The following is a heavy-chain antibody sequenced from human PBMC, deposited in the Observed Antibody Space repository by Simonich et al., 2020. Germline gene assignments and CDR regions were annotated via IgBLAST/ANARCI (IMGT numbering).Heavy chain of an antibody. V-gene: IGHV3-74*01. CDR2: SKVGGRST. Sequence: EVQLVESGGGLVQPGGSLRLSCAASGFTFSRSWMPWGCQPPGKGRVGVTESKVGGRSTSYVDPGKGGVTITRGNAKSTRYLQMNRRRAGDTAGDYCARERLERGLYYNFWRGFSGIYKWFDPWGQGTLVTVSS. CDR1: GFTFSRSW. CDR3: ARERLERGLYYNFWRGFSGIYKWFDP. D-gene: IGHD3-3*01. J-gene: IGHJ5*02.